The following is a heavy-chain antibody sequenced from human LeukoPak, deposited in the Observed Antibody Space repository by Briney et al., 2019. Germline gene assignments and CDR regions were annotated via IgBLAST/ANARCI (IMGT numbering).Heavy chain of an antibody. CDR3: AKDPSEGGYYDY. CDR1: GYSFTFYW. J-gene: IGHJ4*02. V-gene: IGHV3-30*02. Sequence: GESLKISCKGSGYSFTFYWIGWVRQAPGKGLEWVAFIRYDGSNKYYADSVKGRFTISRDNSKNTLYLQMNSLRAEDTAVYYCAKDPSEGGYYDYWGQGTLVIVSS. D-gene: IGHD3-22*01. CDR2: IRYDGSNK.